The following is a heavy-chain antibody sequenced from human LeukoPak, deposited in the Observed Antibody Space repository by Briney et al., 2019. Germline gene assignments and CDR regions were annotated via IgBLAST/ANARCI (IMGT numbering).Heavy chain of an antibody. Sequence: ASVKVSCKTSGYTFINYAICWVRQAPGQGLEWMGWISGYNGNTNYAQKLQARVTMTTDTSTSTAYMELRSLRSDDTAVYYCARVGYGDYAVPLHRFDYWGQGTLVTVSS. CDR1: GYTFINYA. V-gene: IGHV1-18*01. D-gene: IGHD4-17*01. CDR2: ISGYNGNT. CDR3: ARVGYGDYAVPLHRFDY. J-gene: IGHJ4*02.